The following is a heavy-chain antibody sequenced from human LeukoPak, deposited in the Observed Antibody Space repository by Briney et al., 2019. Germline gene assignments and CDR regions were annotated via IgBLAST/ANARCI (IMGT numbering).Heavy chain of an antibody. V-gene: IGHV4-30-2*01. Sequence: SETLSLTCAVSGGSISSGGYPWSWIRQPPGKGLEWIGYIYHSGSTYYNPSLKSRVTISVDRSKNQFSLKLSSVTAADTAVYYCARDQGSAYGLWYFDLWGRGTLVTVSS. D-gene: IGHD5-12*01. CDR1: GGSISSGGYP. J-gene: IGHJ2*01. CDR2: IYHSGST. CDR3: ARDQGSAYGLWYFDL.